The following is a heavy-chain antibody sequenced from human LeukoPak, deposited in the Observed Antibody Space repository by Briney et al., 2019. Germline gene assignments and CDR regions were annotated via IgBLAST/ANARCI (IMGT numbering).Heavy chain of an antibody. V-gene: IGHV3-9*01. CDR2: NSWKSGSI. CDR3: AKVRAVAGPGLFYYYYMDV. J-gene: IGHJ6*03. Sequence: GGPLRLSCAASGFTFDDYAMHWVPHAPGKGLEWVSGNSWKSGSIVYADSVKGRFTISRENAEHSLYLQVNSVRAEDTALYYCAKVRAVAGPGLFYYYYMDVWGKGTTVTVSS. CDR1: GFTFDDYA. D-gene: IGHD6-19*01.